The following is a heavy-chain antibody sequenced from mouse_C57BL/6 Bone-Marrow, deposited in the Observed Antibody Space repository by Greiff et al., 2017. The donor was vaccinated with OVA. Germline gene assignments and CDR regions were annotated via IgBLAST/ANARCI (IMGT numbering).Heavy chain of an antibody. D-gene: IGHD4-1*01. J-gene: IGHJ1*03. CDR3: APLTGTLYWYFDV. CDR2: IHPNSGST. CDR1: GYTFTSYW. V-gene: IGHV1-64*01. Sequence: QVQLQQSGAELVKPGASVKLSCKASGYTFTSYWMHWVKQRPGQGLEWIGMIHPNSGSTNYNEKFKSKATLTVDKSSSTAYMQLSSLTSEDSAVYYCAPLTGTLYWYFDVWGTGTTVTVSS.